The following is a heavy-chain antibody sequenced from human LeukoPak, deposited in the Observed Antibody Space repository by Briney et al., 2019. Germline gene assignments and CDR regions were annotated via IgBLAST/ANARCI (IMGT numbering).Heavy chain of an antibody. D-gene: IGHD4-17*01. CDR1: GFTFSSYW. CDR3: ARADWGDYPSGDYGMDV. Sequence: RAGGSLRLSCAASGFTFSSYWMSWVRQAPGKGLEWVSSISSSSSYIYYADSVKGRFTISRDNAKNSLYLQMNSLRAEDTAVYYCARADWGDYPSGDYGMDVWGQGTTVTVSS. CDR2: ISSSSSYI. J-gene: IGHJ6*02. V-gene: IGHV3-21*01.